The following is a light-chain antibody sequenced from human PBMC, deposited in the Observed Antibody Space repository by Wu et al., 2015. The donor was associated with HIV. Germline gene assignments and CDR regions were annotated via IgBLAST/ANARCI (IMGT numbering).Light chain of an antibody. CDR2: DAS. Sequence: EIVLTQSPGTLSLSPGERATLSCRASQTISGTYLAWYQQKPGQAPRLLIYDASNRATGIPARFSGSGSGTDFTLTITSLEPEDSAVYYCQQRSSWPPYSFGQGTRLEIK. V-gene: IGKV3-11*01. CDR1: QTISGTY. CDR3: QQRSSWPPYS. J-gene: IGKJ2*03.